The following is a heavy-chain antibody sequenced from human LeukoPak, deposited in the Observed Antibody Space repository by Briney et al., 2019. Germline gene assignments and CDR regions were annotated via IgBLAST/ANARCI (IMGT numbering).Heavy chain of an antibody. J-gene: IGHJ4*02. CDR1: GGSISSGSYY. D-gene: IGHD3-22*01. CDR2: IYTSGST. CDR3: ARTPLVVAPPWDY. V-gene: IGHV4-61*02. Sequence: SETLSLTCTVLGGSISSGSYYWSWIRQPAGKGLEWIGRIYTSGSTNYNPSLKSRLTISVDTSTNQFSLQLSSVTAADTAVYYCARTPLVVAPPWDYWGQGTLVTVSS.